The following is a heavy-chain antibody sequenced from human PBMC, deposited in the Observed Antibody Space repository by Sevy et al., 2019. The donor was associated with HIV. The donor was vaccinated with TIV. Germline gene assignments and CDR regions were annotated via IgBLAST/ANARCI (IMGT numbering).Heavy chain of an antibody. CDR2: ISWDGDIT. CDR3: AKDSGSKECSSSWYLFDF. D-gene: IGHD6-13*01. J-gene: IGHJ4*02. V-gene: IGHV3-43*01. Sequence: GGSLRLSCAASGFTFDDYTMHWVRQVPGKGLEWVSLISWDGDITYYADSVKGRFTISRDNSKNSLYLQMNSLRPEDTALYYCAKDSGSKECSSSWYLFDFWGQGTLVTVSS. CDR1: GFTFDDYT.